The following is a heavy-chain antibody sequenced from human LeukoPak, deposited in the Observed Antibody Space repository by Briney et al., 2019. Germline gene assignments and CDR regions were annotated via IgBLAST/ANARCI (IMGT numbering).Heavy chain of an antibody. Sequence: PSETLSLTCSVSGRSITTSFYCNWIRQPPGQGLEWIGSTHYSGSNSYNPSLSSRVSMSVDTSRHQCFLRLTSVTAADTAVYYCTRRASATKWFDPWGQGTLVTVSS. J-gene: IGHJ5*02. CDR3: TRRASATKWFDP. V-gene: IGHV4-39*01. D-gene: IGHD2-2*01. CDR2: THYSGSN. CDR1: GRSITTSFY.